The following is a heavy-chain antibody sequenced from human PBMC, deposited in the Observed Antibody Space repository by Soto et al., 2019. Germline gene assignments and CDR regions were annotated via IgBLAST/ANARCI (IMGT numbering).Heavy chain of an antibody. Sequence: GGSLRLSCAASGFTFDDYDMHWVRQAPGKGLEWVSLISGDGGSTYNADSAKGRFTISRDNSKNSLYLHMNSLRTEDTALYYCAKARYCSSTSCYYYGLDVWGQGTTVTVSS. V-gene: IGHV3-43*02. J-gene: IGHJ6*02. CDR3: AKARYCSSTSCYYYGLDV. D-gene: IGHD2-2*01. CDR1: GFTFDDYD. CDR2: ISGDGGST.